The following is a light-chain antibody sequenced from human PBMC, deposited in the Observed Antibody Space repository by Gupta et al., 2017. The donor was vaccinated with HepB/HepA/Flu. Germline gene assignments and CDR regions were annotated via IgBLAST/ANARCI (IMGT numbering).Light chain of an antibody. CDR3: QPTYGTPYT. J-gene: IGKJ2*01. CDR1: QGISSS. V-gene: IGKV1-39*01. CDR2: RAF. Sequence: DIQMTQSPSSLSASVGDRVTITCRASQGISSSLSWYQEKPGTAPKLLIYRAFSLQSGVPSRFNCSGSGTDFTLTITRLQPEDSATYLFQPTYGTPYTFGQGSQLEIK.